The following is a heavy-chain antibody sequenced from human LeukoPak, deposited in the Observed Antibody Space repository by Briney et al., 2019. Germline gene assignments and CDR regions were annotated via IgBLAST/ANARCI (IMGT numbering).Heavy chain of an antibody. CDR3: AKGSGSYSETHFDY. CDR1: GFTFDDYA. D-gene: IGHD1-26*01. Sequence: GRSLRLSCAAAGFTFDDYAMHWDRQAPGKGLEWVSGSSWNSGSIGYADSVKGRFTISRDNAKNSLYLKMNSLRAEDTALYYCAKGSGSYSETHFDYWGQGTLVTVSS. V-gene: IGHV3-9*01. CDR2: SSWNSGSI. J-gene: IGHJ4*02.